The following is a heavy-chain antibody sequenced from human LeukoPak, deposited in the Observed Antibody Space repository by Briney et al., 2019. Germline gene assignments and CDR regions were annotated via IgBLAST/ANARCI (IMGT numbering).Heavy chain of an antibody. CDR3: ARDPTILGAFDY. CDR1: GYTFTSYG. D-gene: IGHD3-9*01. Sequence: ASVKVSCKASGYTFTSYGISWVRQAPGQGLEWMGWISAYNGNTNYAQKLQGRVTMTTDTSTSTAYMELRSLRSDYTAVYYCARDPTILGAFDYWGQGTLVTVSS. J-gene: IGHJ4*02. V-gene: IGHV1-18*01. CDR2: ISAYNGNT.